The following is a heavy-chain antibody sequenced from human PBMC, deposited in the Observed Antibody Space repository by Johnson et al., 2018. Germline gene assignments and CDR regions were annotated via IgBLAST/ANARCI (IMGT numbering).Heavy chain of an antibody. V-gene: IGHV3-74*01. CDR1: GFTFSSYW. D-gene: IGHD3-22*01. CDR2: INRDGSST. Sequence: VQLQESGGGLVQPGGSLRLSCAASGFTFSSYWMHWVRQAPGKGLVGVSRINRDGSSTSYADSVKGRFTISRDNAKNTLYLQMNSLRAEDTAVYYCARVGVHYYDSSGYYLQHWGQGTLVTVSS. J-gene: IGHJ1*01. CDR3: ARVGVHYYDSSGYYLQH.